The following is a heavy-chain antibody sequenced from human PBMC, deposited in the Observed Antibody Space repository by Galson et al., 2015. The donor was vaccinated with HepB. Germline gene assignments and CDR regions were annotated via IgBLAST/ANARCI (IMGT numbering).Heavy chain of an antibody. CDR1: GFTFSSYS. Sequence: SLRLSCAASGFTFSSYSMNWVRQAPGKGLEWVSSISSSSSYIYYADSVKGRFTISRDNAKNSLYLQMNSLRAEDTAVYYCARLTYYYDSSGYANAFDIWGQGIMVTVSS. D-gene: IGHD3-22*01. CDR3: ARLTYYYDSSGYANAFDI. CDR2: ISSSSSYI. V-gene: IGHV3-21*01. J-gene: IGHJ3*02.